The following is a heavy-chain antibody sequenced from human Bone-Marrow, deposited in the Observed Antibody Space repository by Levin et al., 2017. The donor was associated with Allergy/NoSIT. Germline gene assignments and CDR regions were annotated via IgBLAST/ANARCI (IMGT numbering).Heavy chain of an antibody. CDR3: ARVQWGFDY. J-gene: IGHJ4*02. Sequence: SGGSLRLSCTVSGGSVSSLSYYWSWIRQPPGKGLEYIGYVYYTGVTNYNPSLKSRVSISLDTSKDQFSLKLNSVTAADTAVYYCARVQWGFDYWDQGTLVTVSS. CDR2: VYYTGVT. V-gene: IGHV4-61*01. CDR1: GGSVSSLSYY. D-gene: IGHD1-26*01.